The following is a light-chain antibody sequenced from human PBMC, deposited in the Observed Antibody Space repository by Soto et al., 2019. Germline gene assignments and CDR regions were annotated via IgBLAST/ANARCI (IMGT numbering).Light chain of an antibody. CDR3: QQYNAWLWT. CDR1: QSINAH. V-gene: IGKV3-15*01. Sequence: EVVMTQSPATLSVSPGERVTLSCRASQSINAHLAWYQQKPGQAPRLLIHGASTRATGIPARFSGSGFGTKFNLTNSRLESEDFSVYYWQQYNAWLWTFGQGTKVEI. CDR2: GAS. J-gene: IGKJ1*01.